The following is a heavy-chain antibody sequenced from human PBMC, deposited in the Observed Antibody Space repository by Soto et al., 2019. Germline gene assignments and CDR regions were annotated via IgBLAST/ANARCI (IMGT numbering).Heavy chain of an antibody. Sequence: LVQSGAEVKKPGASVKISCKASGYTFTSYYMHWVRQAPGQGLEWMGIINPSGGSXXXXXXXXXXXXXXXXXXXXXXXXXXXXXXXXXTXVYYCXRPPXPGXXNAVCYPLXYWX. CDR2: INPSGGSX. V-gene: IGHV1-46*01. CDR3: XRPPXPGXXNAVCYPLXY. J-gene: IGHJ4*01. CDR1: GYTFTSYY. D-gene: IGHD3-10*01.